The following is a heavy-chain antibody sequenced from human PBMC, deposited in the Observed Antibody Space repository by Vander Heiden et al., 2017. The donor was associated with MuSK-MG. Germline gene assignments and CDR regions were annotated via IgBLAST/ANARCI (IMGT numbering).Heavy chain of an antibody. Sequence: QVQLQQRGAGLLKPSETLSLTCAVYGGSFSGYYWSWIRQPPGKGLEWIGEINHSGSTNYNPSLKSRVTISVDTSKNQFSLKLSSVTAADTAVYYCARVGYSSSWYGNWFDPWGQGTLVTVSS. CDR3: ARVGYSSSWYGNWFDP. CDR2: INHSGST. D-gene: IGHD6-13*01. CDR1: GGSFSGYY. J-gene: IGHJ5*02. V-gene: IGHV4-34*01.